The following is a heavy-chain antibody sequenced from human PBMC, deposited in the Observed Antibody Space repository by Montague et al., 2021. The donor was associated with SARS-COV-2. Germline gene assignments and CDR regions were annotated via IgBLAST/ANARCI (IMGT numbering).Heavy chain of an antibody. CDR3: TRDREIAAADNYYYGMDV. CDR2: ISDSGRT. D-gene: IGHD6-13*01. V-gene: IGHV4-59*13. CDR1: GDSIRSYH. Sequence: SETLSLTCTVSGDSIRSYHWTWIRQPPGKGLEWIGRISDSGRTIYNPSLKSRVTISVDTSKNQFFLKLRSMVAADTAIYYCTRDREIAAADNYYYGMDVWGPGTTVTVSS. J-gene: IGHJ6*02.